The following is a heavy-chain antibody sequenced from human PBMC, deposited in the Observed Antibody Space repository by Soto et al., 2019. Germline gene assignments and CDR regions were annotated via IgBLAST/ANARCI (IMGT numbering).Heavy chain of an antibody. Sequence: GGSLRLSCAASGFTFSSYSMNWVRQAPGKGLEWVSYISSSSSTIYYADSVKGRFTISRDNAKNSLYLQMNSLRDEDTAVYYCARSNIAAAGTGVVDYWGQGTLVTVSS. D-gene: IGHD6-13*01. CDR2: ISSSSSTI. CDR1: GFTFSSYS. J-gene: IGHJ4*02. V-gene: IGHV3-48*02. CDR3: ARSNIAAAGTGVVDY.